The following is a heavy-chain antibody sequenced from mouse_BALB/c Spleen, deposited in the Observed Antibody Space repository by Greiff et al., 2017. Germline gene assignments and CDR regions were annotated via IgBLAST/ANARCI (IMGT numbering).Heavy chain of an antibody. CDR3: TQRGGYPLWYFDY. D-gene: IGHD2-2*01. CDR1: GFTFSNYW. CDR2: IRMKSNNYAT. Sequence: EVKVEESGGGLVQPGGSMKLSCVASGFTFSNYWMNWVRQSPEKGLEWVAEIRMKSNNYATHYAESVKGRFTISRDDSKSSVYLQMNNLRAEDTGIYCLTQRGGYPLWYFDYWGQGTTLTVSS. V-gene: IGHV6-6*02. J-gene: IGHJ2*01.